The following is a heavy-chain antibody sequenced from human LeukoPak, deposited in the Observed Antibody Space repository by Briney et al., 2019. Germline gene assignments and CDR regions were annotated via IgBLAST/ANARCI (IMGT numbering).Heavy chain of an antibody. CDR3: ARAAYVGANSWPGH. D-gene: IGHD3-10*02. J-gene: IGHJ4*02. Sequence: ASVKVSCKASGYTFTDYFIHWVRQAPGQRLEWLGWINPNSGDTKYAQKFQGRVTMTRDTSITTAYMELSGLRYDDTAVFYCARAAYVGANSWPGHWGQGTLVTVSS. V-gene: IGHV1-2*02. CDR2: INPNSGDT. CDR1: GYTFTDYF.